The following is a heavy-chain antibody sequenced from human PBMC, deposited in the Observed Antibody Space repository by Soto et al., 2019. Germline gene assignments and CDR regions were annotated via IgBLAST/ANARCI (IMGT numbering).Heavy chain of an antibody. V-gene: IGHV4-30-2*01. J-gene: IGHJ4*02. Sequence: PSETLSLTCAVSGGSISSGGYSWSWFRQPPGKGLEWIGYIYQSGTTDYNPSLKSRVTISVDTSKNQFSLKLNSMTAADTAVYYCARHNYGSGSTYFDYWGQGILVTVSS. D-gene: IGHD3-10*01. CDR1: GGSISSGGYS. CDR3: ARHNYGSGSTYFDY. CDR2: IYQSGTT.